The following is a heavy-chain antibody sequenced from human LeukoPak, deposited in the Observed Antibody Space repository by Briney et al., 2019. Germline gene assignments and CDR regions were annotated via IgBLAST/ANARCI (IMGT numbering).Heavy chain of an antibody. CDR2: IYYSGST. CDR3: AREVEVAGLDY. V-gene: IGHV4-59*12. D-gene: IGHD6-19*01. Sequence: SETLSLTCTVSGGSISNYYWSWIRQPPGKGLEWIGSIYYSGSTYYNPSLKSRVTISVDTSKNQFSLKLSSVTAADTAVYYCAREVEVAGLDYWGQGTLVTVSS. CDR1: GGSISNYY. J-gene: IGHJ4*02.